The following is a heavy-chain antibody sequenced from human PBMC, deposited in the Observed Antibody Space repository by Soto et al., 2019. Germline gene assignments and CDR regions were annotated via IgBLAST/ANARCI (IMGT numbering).Heavy chain of an antibody. CDR2: IVWDDDK. D-gene: IGHD3-3*01. CDR3: ARTFWSGYSNWFDP. CDR1: GFSLSTSGMC. Sequence: SGPTLVNPTQTLTLTCTFSGFSLSTSGMCVSWIRQPPGKALEWLARIVWDDDKYYSTFLKTRLTISKDTSKNQVVLKMTNMDPVDTATYYCARTFWSGYSNWFDPWGQGTLVTVSS. V-gene: IGHV2-70*11. J-gene: IGHJ5*02.